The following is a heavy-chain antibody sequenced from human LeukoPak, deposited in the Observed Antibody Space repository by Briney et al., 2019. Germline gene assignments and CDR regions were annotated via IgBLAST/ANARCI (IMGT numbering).Heavy chain of an antibody. CDR3: ATFGCGGDYWFDP. D-gene: IGHD4-17*01. J-gene: IGHJ5*02. CDR2: IYPGDSDT. CDR1: GYTFTTYW. V-gene: IGHV5-51*01. Sequence: GESLKISCKGSGYTFTTYWIGWVRQMPGKGLELMGIIYPGDSDTRYSPSFQGQVTISADKSITTAYLQWSSLKASDTAMYYCATFGCGGDYWFDPWGQGTLVTVSS.